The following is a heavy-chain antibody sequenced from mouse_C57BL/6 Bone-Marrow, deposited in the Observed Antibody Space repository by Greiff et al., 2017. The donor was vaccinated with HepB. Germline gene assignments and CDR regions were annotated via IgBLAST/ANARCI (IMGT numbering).Heavy chain of an antibody. V-gene: IGHV1-82*01. CDR1: GYAFSSSW. J-gene: IGHJ2*01. CDR2: IYPGDGDT. Sequence: QVQLKESGPELVKPGASVKISCKASGYAFSSSWMNWVKQRPGKGLEWIGRIYPGDGDTNYNGKFKGKATLTADKSSSTAYMQLSSLTSEDSAVYFWARASRYYFDYWGQGTTLTVSS. D-gene: IGHD6-2*01. CDR3: ARASRYYFDY.